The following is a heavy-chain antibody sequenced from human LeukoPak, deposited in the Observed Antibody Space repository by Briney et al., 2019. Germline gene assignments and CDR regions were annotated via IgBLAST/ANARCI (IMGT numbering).Heavy chain of an antibody. V-gene: IGHV5-51*01. CDR2: IYPRDSNT. CDR3: ARPNITSYYDSRGYDAFDV. Sequence: GESLKISCKGSGYMFTSYWIGWVRQMPGNGLELMGIIYPRDSNTTYSPSFQGQVTISADRSINTAYLQWSSLKASDTAMYYCARPNITSYYDSRGYDAFDVWGQGTMVTVSS. D-gene: IGHD3-22*01. J-gene: IGHJ3*01. CDR1: GYMFTSYW.